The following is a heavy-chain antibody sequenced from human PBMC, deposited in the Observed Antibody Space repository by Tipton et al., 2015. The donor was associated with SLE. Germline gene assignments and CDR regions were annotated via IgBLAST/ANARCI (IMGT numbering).Heavy chain of an antibody. V-gene: IGHV3-23*03. Sequence: SLRLSCAASGFTFGSYAMNWVRQAPGKGLEWVAVIYDGGSTRYYADSVRGRFTISRDNSKNTLYLQMDSLRAEDTAVYYCARGPRPCGVNYCYHSIHVWGKGTTVTVSS. D-gene: IGHD2-21*01. J-gene: IGHJ6*03. CDR1: GFTFGSYA. CDR3: ARGPRPCGVNYCYHSIHV. CDR2: IYDGGSTR.